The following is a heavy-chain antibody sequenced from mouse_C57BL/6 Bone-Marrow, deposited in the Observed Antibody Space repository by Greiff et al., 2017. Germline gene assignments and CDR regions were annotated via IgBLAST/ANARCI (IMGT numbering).Heavy chain of an antibody. CDR2: IHPNSGST. Sequence: VQLQQPGAELVKPGASVKLSCQASGYTFTSYWMHWVKQRPGQGLEWLGMIHPNSGSTNYNEKFKSKATLTVDKSSSTAYMQLSSLTSDDSAVYYCARKTFWFAYWGQGTLVTVAA. CDR1: GYTFTSYW. CDR3: ARKTFWFAY. V-gene: IGHV1-64*01. J-gene: IGHJ3*01.